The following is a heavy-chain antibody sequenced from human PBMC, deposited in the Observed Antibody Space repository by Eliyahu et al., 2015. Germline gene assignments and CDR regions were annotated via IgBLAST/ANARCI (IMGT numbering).Heavy chain of an antibody. J-gene: IGHJ6*02. D-gene: IGHD6-13*01. CDR3: ARDRYSGSWYLTLYEYRYYGMDV. Sequence: QVQLVESGGGVVQPGGSLRLSCAXSXFXLXDXGMXWVRQVPGKGLEWVAVIWYDGXNKFYGXSXKGRITISRDNSKKTVFMQVNDLRAEDTAVYYCARDRYSGSWYLTLYEYRYYGMDVWGQGTTVTVSS. V-gene: IGHV3-33*01. CDR1: XFXLXDXG. CDR2: IWYDGXNK.